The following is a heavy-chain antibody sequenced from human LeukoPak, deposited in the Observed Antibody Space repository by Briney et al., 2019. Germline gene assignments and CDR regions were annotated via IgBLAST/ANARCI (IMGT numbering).Heavy chain of an antibody. Sequence: PGGTLRLSCAASGFTFSSYGMSWARQAPGKGLEWVSAISGSGGSTYYADSVKGRFTISRDNSKNTLYLQMNSLRAEDTAVYYCAREITYYYDSGGYWDAFDIWGQGTMVTVSS. D-gene: IGHD3-22*01. CDR2: ISGSGGST. V-gene: IGHV3-23*01. CDR1: GFTFSSYG. J-gene: IGHJ3*02. CDR3: AREITYYYDSGGYWDAFDI.